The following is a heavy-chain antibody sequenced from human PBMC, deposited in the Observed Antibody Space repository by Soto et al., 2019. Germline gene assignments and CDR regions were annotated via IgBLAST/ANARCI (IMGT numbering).Heavy chain of an antibody. CDR2: IVPILGIA. CDR3: ARDSGDYHFDY. V-gene: IGHV1-69*04. CDR1: GGTFSSYT. J-gene: IGHJ4*02. D-gene: IGHD4-17*01. Sequence: SVKVSCKASGGTFSSYTISWVRQAPGQGLEWMGRIVPILGIANYAQKFQGRVTITADKSTSTAYMELSSLRSEDTAVYYCARDSGDYHFDYWGQGTLVTVSS.